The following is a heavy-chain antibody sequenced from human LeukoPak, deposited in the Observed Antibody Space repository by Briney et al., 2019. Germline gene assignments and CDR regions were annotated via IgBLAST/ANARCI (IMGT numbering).Heavy chain of an antibody. D-gene: IGHD3-22*01. Sequence: PGGSLRLSCAASGFAVSSNYMNWVRQGPGKGLKWVSIIYSGGGTYYANSGRGRFTISRDNSKNTLYLQMNSLRDEDTAVYYCARGGYYYDSSGYYHDAFDIWGQGTMVTVSS. V-gene: IGHV3-53*01. J-gene: IGHJ3*02. CDR2: IYSGGGT. CDR3: ARGGYYYDSSGYYHDAFDI. CDR1: GFAVSSNY.